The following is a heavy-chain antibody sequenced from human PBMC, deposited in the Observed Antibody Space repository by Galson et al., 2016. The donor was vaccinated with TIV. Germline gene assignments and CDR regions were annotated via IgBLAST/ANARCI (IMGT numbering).Heavy chain of an antibody. J-gene: IGHJ4*02. V-gene: IGHV3-33*01. D-gene: IGHD3-16*01. CDR2: IWYDGSNI. CDR3: VRFGGSYGGSDY. Sequence: SLRLSCAAVGFTFSTSGMHWVRQAPGKGLEWVALIWYDGSNIFYADSVKGRFTISRDNSKNTPYLQMNSLRPEDTAIYYCVRFGGSYGGSDYWGQGTLVTVSS. CDR1: GFTFSTSG.